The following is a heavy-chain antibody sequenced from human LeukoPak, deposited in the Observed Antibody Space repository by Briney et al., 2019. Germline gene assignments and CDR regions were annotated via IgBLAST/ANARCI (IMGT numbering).Heavy chain of an antibody. V-gene: IGHV1-69*01. Sequence: SSVKVSCKASGGTFSSYAISGVRQAPGQGLEWMGGIIPIFGTANYAQKFQGRVTITADESTSTAYMELSSLRSEDTAVYYCARERITIFGVVNRWYFDLWGRGTLVTVSS. CDR3: ARERITIFGVVNRWYFDL. J-gene: IGHJ2*01. D-gene: IGHD3-3*01. CDR1: GGTFSSYA. CDR2: IIPIFGTA.